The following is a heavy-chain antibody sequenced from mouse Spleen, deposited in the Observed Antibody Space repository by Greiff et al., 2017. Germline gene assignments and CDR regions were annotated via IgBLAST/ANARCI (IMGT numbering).Heavy chain of an antibody. CDR2: INPNYGTT. V-gene: IGHV1-39*01. J-gene: IGHJ3*01. CDR3: ARFGGDLPGAWFAY. D-gene: IGHD2-1*01. Sequence: EVKLMESGPELVKPGASVKISCKASGYSFTDYNMNWVKQSNGKSLEWIGVINPNYGTTSYNQKFKGKATLTVDQSSSTAYMQLNSLTSEDSAVYYCARFGGDLPGAWFAYWGQGTLVTVSA. CDR1: GYSFTDYN.